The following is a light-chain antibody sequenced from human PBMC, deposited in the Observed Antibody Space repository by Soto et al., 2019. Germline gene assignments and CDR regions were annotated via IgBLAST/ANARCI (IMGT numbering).Light chain of an antibody. Sequence: DVVMTQSPLSLPFTLGQPASISCRSNQSLVHSDGIAYFSWFQQSPGRSPRRLMYKVSNRASGVPARFSGSGSCAAFALTISRVEAEDVGVYYCMQGKRWPITYGQGTRLEIK. J-gene: IGKJ5*01. CDR3: MQGKRWPIT. CDR1: QSLVHSDGIAY. V-gene: IGKV2-30*02. CDR2: KVS.